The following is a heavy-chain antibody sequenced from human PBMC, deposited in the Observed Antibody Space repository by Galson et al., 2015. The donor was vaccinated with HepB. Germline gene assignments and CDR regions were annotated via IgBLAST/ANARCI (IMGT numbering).Heavy chain of an antibody. J-gene: IGHJ4*02. Sequence: SVKVSCKASGGTFSSYAISWVRQAPGQGLEWMGWISAYNGNTNYAQKLQGRVTMTTDTSTSTAYMELRSLRSDDTAVYYCARDRGFDSSGYYYRNFDYWGQGTLVTVSS. CDR1: GGTFSSYA. CDR2: ISAYNGNT. D-gene: IGHD3-22*01. V-gene: IGHV1-18*01. CDR3: ARDRGFDSSGYYYRNFDY.